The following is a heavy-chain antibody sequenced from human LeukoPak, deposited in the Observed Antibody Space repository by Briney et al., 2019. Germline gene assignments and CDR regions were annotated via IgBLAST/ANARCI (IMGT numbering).Heavy chain of an antibody. V-gene: IGHV1-2*02. CDR3: ARGPRITIFGVVMANDAFDI. CDR1: GYTFTGYY. Sequence: ASVKVSCKTSGYTFTGYYMHWVRQAPGQGLEWMGWINPKSGGTVYAQKFQGRVTMTRDTSSSTAYMELSRLRFDDTVVYYCARGPRITIFGVVMANDAFDIWGQGTMVTVSS. J-gene: IGHJ3*02. D-gene: IGHD3-3*01. CDR2: INPKSGGT.